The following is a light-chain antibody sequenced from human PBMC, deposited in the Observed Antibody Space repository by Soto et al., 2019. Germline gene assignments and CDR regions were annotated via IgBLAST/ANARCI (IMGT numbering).Light chain of an antibody. V-gene: IGKV3-20*01. CDR3: QQYGSSPFT. Sequence: IVLTQSTRTLSLSPGERATLFCRASQSVSNNYLAWYQQKPGQAPRLLIYGASNRATGIPDRFSGSGSGTEFTLTISSLQPEDFAVYYCQQYGSSPFTFGPGTKVDI. CDR2: GAS. J-gene: IGKJ3*01. CDR1: QSVSNNY.